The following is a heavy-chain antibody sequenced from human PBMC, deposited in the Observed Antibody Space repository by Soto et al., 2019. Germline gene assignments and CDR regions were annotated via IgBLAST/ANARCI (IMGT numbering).Heavy chain of an antibody. CDR3: ARDVGLQYDTGYFDCWRGKNNGFEP. V-gene: IGHV4-59*11. Sequence: SETQCLPYTVSGGSISSLYGSWIRQPPGKGLEYIGYISYRGDTNYNPSLKSRVILSVDTSQNQFSLRLSSVTAADTAVYYCARDVGLQYDTGYFDCWRGKNNGFEPWGQGTLVTVSS. CDR2: ISYRGDT. CDR1: GGSISSLY. D-gene: IGHD3-3*01. J-gene: IGHJ5*02.